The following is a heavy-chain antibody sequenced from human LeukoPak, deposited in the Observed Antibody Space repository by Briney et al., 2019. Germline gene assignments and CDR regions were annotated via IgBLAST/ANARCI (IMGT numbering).Heavy chain of an antibody. CDR2: INPSGGAP. Sequence: ASVKVSCKTSGYTFTRYYMHWVRQAPGQGLEWMGMINPSGGAPSYAQKFQDRVTMTRGTSTSTVYMEVSSLRSEDTAVYYCARKVYASNDYYYEYYLDYWGQGTLVTVSS. CDR1: GYTFTRYY. CDR3: ARKVYASNDYYYEYYLDY. V-gene: IGHV1-46*01. D-gene: IGHD3-22*01. J-gene: IGHJ4*02.